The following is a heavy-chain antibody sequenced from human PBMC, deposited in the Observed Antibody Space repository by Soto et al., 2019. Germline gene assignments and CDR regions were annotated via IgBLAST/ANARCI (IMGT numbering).Heavy chain of an antibody. CDR3: ARGGYSYEEYYYYGMDV. V-gene: IGHV1-69*06. J-gene: IGHJ6*02. CDR2: IIPIFGTA. Sequence: SVKVSCKASGGTFSSYAISWVRQAPGQGLEWMGGIIPIFGTANYAQKFQGRVTITADKSTSTAYMELSSLRSEDTAVYYCARGGYSYEEYYYYGMDVWGQGTTVTVSS. D-gene: IGHD5-18*01. CDR1: GGTFSSYA.